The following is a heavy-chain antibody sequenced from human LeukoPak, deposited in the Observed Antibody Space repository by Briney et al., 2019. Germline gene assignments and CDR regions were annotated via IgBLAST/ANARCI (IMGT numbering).Heavy chain of an antibody. J-gene: IGHJ4*02. CDR1: GFTFNRYW. V-gene: IGHV3-74*01. D-gene: IGHD2-2*01. CDR3: ARASPYCSSTKCYQKFVY. Sequence: GGSLRLSCAASGFTFNRYWMHWVRQAPGKGLVWVSRIYDDGSDTNYADSVKGRFTVSRDNAKNTLYLQMNSLRAEDTAMYYCARASPYCSSTKCYQKFVYWGQGTLVTVSS. CDR2: IYDDGSDT.